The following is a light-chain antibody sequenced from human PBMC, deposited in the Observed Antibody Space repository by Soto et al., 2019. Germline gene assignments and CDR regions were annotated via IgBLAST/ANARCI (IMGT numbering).Light chain of an antibody. V-gene: IGLV1-40*01. CDR2: GNS. J-gene: IGLJ1*01. CDR3: QSHDSSLSGSYV. CDR1: SSNIGAGYD. Sequence: QSVLTQPPSVSGAPGQRVTISCTGSSSNIGAGYDVHWYQQLPGTAPKLLIYGNSNRPSGVPDRFSSSKSGTSASLAITGLQAEDEADYYCQSHDSSLSGSYVFGTGTKLTVL.